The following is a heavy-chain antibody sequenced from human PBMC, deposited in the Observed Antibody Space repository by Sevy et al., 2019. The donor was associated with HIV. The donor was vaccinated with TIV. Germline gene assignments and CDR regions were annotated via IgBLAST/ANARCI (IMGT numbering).Heavy chain of an antibody. CDR2: ISAYNGNT. J-gene: IGHJ4*02. CDR1: GYTFTSYG. V-gene: IGHV1-18*01. CDR3: ARGTYCGGDCYPYYFDY. D-gene: IGHD2-21*02. Sequence: ASVKVSCKASGYTFTSYGISWVRQAPGQGLEWMGWISAYNGNTNYAQKLQGRVTMTTDISTSTAYMELRSLRSDDTAVYYCARGTYCGGDCYPYYFDYWGQGTLVTVSS.